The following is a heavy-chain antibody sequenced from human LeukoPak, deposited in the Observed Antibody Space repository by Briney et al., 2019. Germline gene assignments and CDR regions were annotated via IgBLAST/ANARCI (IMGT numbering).Heavy chain of an antibody. CDR3: ASRHCSGGDCYFAGADPFDH. D-gene: IGHD2-21*01. J-gene: IGHJ4*02. V-gene: IGHV3-53*01. Sequence: GGSLRLSCAASGFTVSSTYMSWVRQSPGKGLEWVSVVYKDGKMFYTGSVKGRFAISRDTFKNTVYLQMNNLRAEDTAVYYCASRHCSGGDCYFAGADPFDHWGQGTLVTVSS. CDR1: GFTVSSTY. CDR2: VYKDGKM.